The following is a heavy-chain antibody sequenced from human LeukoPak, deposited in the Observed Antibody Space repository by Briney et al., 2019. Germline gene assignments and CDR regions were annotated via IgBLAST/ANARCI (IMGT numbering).Heavy chain of an antibody. CDR1: GFTVSSNY. Sequence: PGGSLRLSCAASGFTVSSNYMSWVRQAPGKGLEWVSVIYSGGSTYYADSVKGRFTISRDDSRNTVNLQMNSLRADDTAMYYCARDTDARQQLIIRVGYYDCWGQGTLVTVSS. J-gene: IGHJ4*02. V-gene: IGHV3-53*05. CDR3: ARDTDARQQLIIRVGYYDC. D-gene: IGHD6-13*01. CDR2: IYSGGST.